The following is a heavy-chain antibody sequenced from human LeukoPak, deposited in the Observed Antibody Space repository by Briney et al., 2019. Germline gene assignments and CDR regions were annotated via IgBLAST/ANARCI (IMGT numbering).Heavy chain of an antibody. V-gene: IGHV4-4*02. CDR2: IYDNGST. CDR3: ASPRAERSTWYAVDY. CDR1: GGSISRSNW. D-gene: IGHD6-13*01. J-gene: IGHJ4*02. Sequence: SETLSLTCAVSGGSISRSNWWSWVRQSPGKGLEWIGEIYDNGSTNYNPSLKSRVTISVDKSKNQFSLRLSSVTAADTAVYYCASPRAERSTWYAVDYWGQGTLVTVSA.